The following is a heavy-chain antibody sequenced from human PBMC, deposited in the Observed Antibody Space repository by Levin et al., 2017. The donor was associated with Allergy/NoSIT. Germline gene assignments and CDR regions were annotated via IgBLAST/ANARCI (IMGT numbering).Heavy chain of an antibody. D-gene: IGHD2-15*01. CDR1: GFTFSDYY. CDR3: ASRYCSGGSCHDAFDS. V-gene: IGHV3-11*01. CDR2: ISSSGSTI. Sequence: SGGSLRLSCAASGFTFSDYYMSWIRQAPGKGLEWVSYISSSGSTIYYADSVKGRFTISRDNAKNSLYLQMNSLRAEDTAVYYCASRYCSGGSCHDAFDSWGQGTMVTVSS. J-gene: IGHJ3*02.